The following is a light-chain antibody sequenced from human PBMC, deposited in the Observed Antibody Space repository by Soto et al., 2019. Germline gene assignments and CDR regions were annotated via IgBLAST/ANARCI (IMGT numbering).Light chain of an antibody. CDR1: QSVSSSY. Sequence: EIVLTQSPGTLSLSPGERATLSCRASQSVSSSYLVWYQQKPGQAPRLLIHGASSRATGIPDRFSGSGSGTAFTLTISRLEPEDCAVYYCQQYGRSSGTFGQGTKVEIK. V-gene: IGKV3-20*01. CDR2: GAS. CDR3: QQYGRSSGT. J-gene: IGKJ1*01.